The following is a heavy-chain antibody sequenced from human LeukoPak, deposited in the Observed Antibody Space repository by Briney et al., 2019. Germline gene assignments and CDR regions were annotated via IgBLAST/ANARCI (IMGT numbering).Heavy chain of an antibody. Sequence: GGSLRLSCAASGFIFNNWMTWVRQAPGKGLEWVSYISGTSSLIYYADSVKGRFTISRDNAKNSLYLQMNSLRDEDTAVYYCVRDQFFSFDYWGQGTLVTVSS. V-gene: IGHV3-48*02. D-gene: IGHD2/OR15-2a*01. CDR2: ISGTSSLI. CDR3: VRDQFFSFDY. J-gene: IGHJ4*02. CDR1: GFIFNNW.